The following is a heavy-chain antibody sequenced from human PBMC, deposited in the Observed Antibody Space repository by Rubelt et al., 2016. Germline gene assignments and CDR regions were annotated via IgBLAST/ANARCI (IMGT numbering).Heavy chain of an antibody. D-gene: IGHD2-21*01. Sequence: QVQLQGSGPGLAKPSGTLSLTCGVSGGSISSNNWWSWFRQSPGRGLEWIGEIHHSGGTNHNPSLKSRAAISVDTSKNQFSLRLTSVTAADTAVYYCARERGAYCGGDCRQYYYYFMDVGGKGTTVTVSS. V-gene: IGHV4-4*02. J-gene: IGHJ6*03. CDR2: IHHSGGT. CDR3: ARERGAYCGGDCRQYYYYFMDV. CDR1: GGSISSNNW.